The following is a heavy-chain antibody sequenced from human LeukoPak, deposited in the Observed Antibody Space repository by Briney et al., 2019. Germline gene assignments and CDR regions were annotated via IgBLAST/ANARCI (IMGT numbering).Heavy chain of an antibody. V-gene: IGHV5-51*01. J-gene: IGHJ3*02. CDR1: GYSFTSYW. CDR2: IYPGDSDT. D-gene: IGHD4-17*01. CDR3: ARPDYGDTHDAFDI. Sequence: HGESLKISCKGSGYSFTSYWIGWVRQMPGKGLEWMGIIYPGDSDTRYSPSFQGQVTISADKSIGTAYLRWSSLKASDTAMYYCARPDYGDTHDAFDIWGQGTMVTVSS.